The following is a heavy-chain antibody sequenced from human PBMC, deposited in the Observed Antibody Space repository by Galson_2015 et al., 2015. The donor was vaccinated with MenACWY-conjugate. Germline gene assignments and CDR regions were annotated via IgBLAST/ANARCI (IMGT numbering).Heavy chain of an antibody. Sequence: SVKVSCKASGYTFTTCGISWVRQARGQGLEWVGWIGTNHGTGKYGDTNYAQKFRDRVTLTADTSTSTAYLELRSHRSDDSAVYFCARDWCCPSGGCYNCFDPWGQGSLVTVSS. CDR3: ARDWCCPSGGCYNCFDP. V-gene: IGHV1-18*01. D-gene: IGHD2-15*01. CDR1: GYTFTTCG. CDR2: IGTNHGTGKYGDT. J-gene: IGHJ5*02.